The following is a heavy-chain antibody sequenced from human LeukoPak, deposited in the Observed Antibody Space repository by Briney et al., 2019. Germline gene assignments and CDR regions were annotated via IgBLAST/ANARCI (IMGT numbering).Heavy chain of an antibody. Sequence: PGGSLRLSCAVSGFTFDDYGMSWVRQAPGKGLEWVSGINWNGGSTGYADSVKGRFTISRDNAKNSLYLQMNSLRAEDTALYYCARDMGYCSGGSCPDYWGQGTLVTVSS. J-gene: IGHJ4*02. V-gene: IGHV3-20*04. D-gene: IGHD2-15*01. CDR2: INWNGGST. CDR1: GFTFDDYG. CDR3: ARDMGYCSGGSCPDY.